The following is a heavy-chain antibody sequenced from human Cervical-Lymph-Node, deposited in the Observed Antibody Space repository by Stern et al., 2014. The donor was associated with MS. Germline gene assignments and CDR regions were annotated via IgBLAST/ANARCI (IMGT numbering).Heavy chain of an antibody. CDR2: VHYSGTT. V-gene: IGHV4-59*08. CDR3: AGSGTYYPDY. D-gene: IGHD3-3*01. Sequence: VQLVESGPGLVKPSETLSLTCSVSGGSISSYYWNWIRQPPGKGLEWIANVHYSGTTNYNPSLKSRVTILLNTSMTKISLHMTSVTAADTAVYYCAGSGTYYPDYWGQGILVTVSS. J-gene: IGHJ4*02. CDR1: GGSISSYY.